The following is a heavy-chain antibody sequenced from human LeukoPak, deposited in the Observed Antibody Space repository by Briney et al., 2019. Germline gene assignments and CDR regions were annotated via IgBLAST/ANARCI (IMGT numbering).Heavy chain of an antibody. V-gene: IGHV4-34*01. Sequence: SETLSLTCAVYGGSFSGYYWSWIRQPPGKGLEWIGEINHSGSTNYNPSLKSRVTISVDTSKNQFSLKLSSVTAADTAVYYCARGRVGATIFPFDYWGQGTLVTVSS. CDR2: INHSGST. CDR1: GGSFSGYY. D-gene: IGHD1-26*01. J-gene: IGHJ4*02. CDR3: ARGRVGATIFPFDY.